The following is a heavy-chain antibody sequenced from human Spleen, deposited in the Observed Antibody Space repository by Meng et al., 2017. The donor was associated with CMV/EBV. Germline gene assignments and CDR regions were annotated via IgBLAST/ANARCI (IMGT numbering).Heavy chain of an antibody. CDR1: GFTFSNSD. Sequence: GESLKISCAASGFTFSNSDMNWVRQAPGKGLEWVSGVSWNGSRTHYADSVKGRFIISRDNSRNTLYLQMNSLRAEDTAVYYCAKDGGSDIVVVPAAIRGYYYYGMDVWGQGTTVTVSS. D-gene: IGHD2-2*02. CDR2: VSWNGSRT. CDR3: AKDGGSDIVVVPAAIRGYYYYGMDV. V-gene: IGHV3-19*01. J-gene: IGHJ6*02.